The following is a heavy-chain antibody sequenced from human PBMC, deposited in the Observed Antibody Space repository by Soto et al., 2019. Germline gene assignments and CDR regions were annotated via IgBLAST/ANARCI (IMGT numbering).Heavy chain of an antibody. CDR3: ARQLVYYDLWSAYYMYSYGMDV. CDR2: IDPRDSYT. D-gene: IGHD3-3*01. J-gene: IGHJ6*02. Sequence: PGESLKISCKGSGYSFTSYWINWVRQMPGKGPEWMGRIDPRDSYTNYSPSFEGHVTISVDKSTSIAFLQWSSLKASDTAIYYCARQLVYYDLWSAYYMYSYGMDVWGQGTTVTVSS. CDR1: GYSFTSYW. V-gene: IGHV5-10-1*01.